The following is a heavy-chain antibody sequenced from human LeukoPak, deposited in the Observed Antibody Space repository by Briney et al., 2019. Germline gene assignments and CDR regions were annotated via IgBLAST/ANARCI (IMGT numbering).Heavy chain of an antibody. J-gene: IGHJ5*02. CDR1: GFTFSSYA. V-gene: IGHV3-73*01. CDR2: IRSKANSYAT. D-gene: IGHD3-9*01. CDR3: TRRDFDWLREDWFDP. Sequence: GGSLRLSCAASGFTFSSYAMSWVRQASGKGLEWVGRIRSKANSYATAYAASVKGRFTISRDDSKNTAYLQMNSLKTEDTAVYYCTRRDFDWLREDWFDPWGQGTLVTVSS.